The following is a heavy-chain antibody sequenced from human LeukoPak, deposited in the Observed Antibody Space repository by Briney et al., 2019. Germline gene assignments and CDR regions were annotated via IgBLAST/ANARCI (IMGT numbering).Heavy chain of an antibody. CDR2: IYTSGST. Sequence: SETLSLTCTVSGGSISSYYWSWIRQPAGKGLEWIGRIYTSGSTNYNPPLKSRVTISVDTSKNQFSLKLSSVTAADTAVYYCARGPPMDIVVVPAAPSFDYWGQGTLVTVSS. CDR3: ARGPPMDIVVVPAAPSFDY. D-gene: IGHD2-2*03. J-gene: IGHJ4*02. V-gene: IGHV4-4*07. CDR1: GGSISSYY.